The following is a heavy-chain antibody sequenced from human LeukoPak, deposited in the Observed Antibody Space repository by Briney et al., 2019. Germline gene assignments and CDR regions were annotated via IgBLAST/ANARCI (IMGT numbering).Heavy chain of an antibody. V-gene: IGHV3-43*02. Sequence: GGSLRLSCAASGFTFDDDAMHWVRQAPGKGLEWVSLISGDGGSTYYADSVKRRFTISRDNSKNSLYLQMNSLRTEDTALYYCAKDPASYGSSYYYYGMDVWGQGTTVTVSS. CDR3: AKDPASYGSSYYYYGMDV. CDR2: ISGDGGST. J-gene: IGHJ6*02. D-gene: IGHD5-18*01. CDR1: GFTFDDDA.